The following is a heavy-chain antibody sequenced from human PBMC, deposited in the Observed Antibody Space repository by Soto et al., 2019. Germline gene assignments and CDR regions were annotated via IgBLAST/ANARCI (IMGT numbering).Heavy chain of an antibody. V-gene: IGHV1-2*02. CDR3: ARGGSSGYYNFDY. CDR2: INPNSGGT. CDR1: GYTFTGYY. J-gene: IGHJ4*02. D-gene: IGHD5-12*01. Sequence: GASSEVSCKASGYTFTGYYMHWVRQAPGQGLEWMGWINPNSGGTNYAQKFQGRVTMTRDTSISTAYMELSRLRSDDTAVYYCARGGSSGYYNFDYWGQGTLVTVSS.